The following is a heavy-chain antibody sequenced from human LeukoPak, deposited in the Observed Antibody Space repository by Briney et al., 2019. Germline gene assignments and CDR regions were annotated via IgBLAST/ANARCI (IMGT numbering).Heavy chain of an antibody. V-gene: IGHV1-46*01. Sequence: ASVKVSCKASGYTFTSYYMHWVRQAPGQGLEWMGIINPSGGSTGYAQKFQGRVTMTRDTSTSTVYMELSSLRSEDTAVYYCARDGGLIVATIDFWFDPWGQGTLVTVSS. D-gene: IGHD5-12*01. J-gene: IGHJ5*02. CDR2: INPSGGST. CDR3: ARDGGLIVATIDFWFDP. CDR1: GYTFTSYY.